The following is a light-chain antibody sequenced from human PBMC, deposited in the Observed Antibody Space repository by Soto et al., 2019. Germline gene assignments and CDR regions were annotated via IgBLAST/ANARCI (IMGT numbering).Light chain of an antibody. Sequence: QSALTQPPSASGSPGQSVTISCTGTSSDVGGHNYVSWYQQHPGKAPKLMIYDVTKRPSGVPDRFSGSKSGNTASLTVSGLQAEDEAHYYCSSYAGSDKVVFGGGTKLTVL. CDR3: SSYAGSDKVV. CDR1: SSDVGGHNY. CDR2: DVT. V-gene: IGLV2-8*01. J-gene: IGLJ2*01.